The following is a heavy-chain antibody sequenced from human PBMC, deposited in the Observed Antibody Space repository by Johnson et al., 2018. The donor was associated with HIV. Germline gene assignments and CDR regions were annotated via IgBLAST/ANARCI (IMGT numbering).Heavy chain of an antibody. CDR1: GFTFSSYG. Sequence: QVQLVESGGGAVQPGRSLRLSCAASGFTFSSYGMHWVRQAPGKGLEWVAVISYDGSNKFYLDSVKGRFTISRDNSQNTLYLYMSSLRVEDAGVYYCAKDVGDGYNRWGAFELWGQGTMVTVSS. D-gene: IGHD5-24*01. CDR3: AKDVGDGYNRWGAFEL. J-gene: IGHJ3*01. CDR2: ISYDGSNK. V-gene: IGHV3-30*18.